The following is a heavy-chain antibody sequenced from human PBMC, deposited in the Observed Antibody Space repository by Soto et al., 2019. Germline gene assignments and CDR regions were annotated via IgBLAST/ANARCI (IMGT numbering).Heavy chain of an antibody. Sequence: EVQLLESGGGLVQPGGSLRLSCAASGFTFSSYALKWGRQAPGKGLEWVSVISGSGDNRYYAASVKGPFTISRDNSKNTSNLQRNSLRAEDTAVYTSAKYLGTDEFCSAYDTYYYVAVGGEGTTVTVSS. CDR1: GFTFSSYA. CDR2: ISGSGDNR. D-gene: IGHD3-3*01. V-gene: IGHV3-23*01. CDR3: AKYLGTDEFCSAYDTYYYVAV. J-gene: IGHJ6*03.